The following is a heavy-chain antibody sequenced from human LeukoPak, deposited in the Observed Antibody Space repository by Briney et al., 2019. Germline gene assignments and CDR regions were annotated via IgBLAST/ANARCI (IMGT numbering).Heavy chain of an antibody. D-gene: IGHD3-22*01. CDR3: ARDSSGYYFKSSWYFDL. Sequence: GASVKVSCKASGYTFTSYGISWVRQAPGQGLEWMGWISAYNGNTNYAQKLQGRVTMTTDTSTSTAYMELRSLRSDDTAVYYCARDSSGYYFKSSWYFDLWGRGTLVTVSS. CDR2: ISAYNGNT. J-gene: IGHJ2*01. CDR1: GYTFTSYG. V-gene: IGHV1-18*01.